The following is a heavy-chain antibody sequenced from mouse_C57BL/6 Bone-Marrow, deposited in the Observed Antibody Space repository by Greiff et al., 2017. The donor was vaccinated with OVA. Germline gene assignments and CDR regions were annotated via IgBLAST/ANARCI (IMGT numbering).Heavy chain of an antibody. Sequence: QVQLKESGPGLVQPSQSLSITCTVSGFSLTSYGVHWVRQSPGTGLEWLGVIWRGGSTDYNAAFMSRLSITKDNSKSQVFFKMNSLQADDTAIYYCAKNGAYYYGSLYAMDYWGQGTSVTVSS. D-gene: IGHD1-1*01. CDR3: AKNGAYYYGSLYAMDY. J-gene: IGHJ4*01. CDR2: IWRGGST. CDR1: GFSLTSYG. V-gene: IGHV2-5*01.